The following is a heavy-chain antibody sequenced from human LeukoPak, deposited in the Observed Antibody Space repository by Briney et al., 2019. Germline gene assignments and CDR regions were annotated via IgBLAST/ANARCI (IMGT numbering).Heavy chain of an antibody. D-gene: IGHD3-10*01. Sequence: GESLKISCQSSGYGSTNYWFGWVRQLPGKGLEWMGLIYSGNSDTRYSPSFQGQVTVSADKSINTVYLQWSSLKASDSAIYFCARAIPGTYYFDYWGQGTLVAVSS. V-gene: IGHV5-51*01. CDR1: GYGSTNYW. CDR3: ARAIPGTYYFDY. J-gene: IGHJ4*02. CDR2: IYSGNSDT.